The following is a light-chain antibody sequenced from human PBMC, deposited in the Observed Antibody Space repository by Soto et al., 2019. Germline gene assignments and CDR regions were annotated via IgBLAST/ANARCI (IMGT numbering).Light chain of an antibody. CDR1: QSVSSTY. CDR3: QRSFSTPLT. J-gene: IGKJ4*01. Sequence: EIVLTQSPGTLSLSPGERATLSCRASQSVSSTYLAWYQQNPGQAPRLLIYGASSRATGIPDRFSGSGSGTDFTLTISRLEPEDFATYYCQRSFSTPLTFGGGTKVEIK. V-gene: IGKV3-20*01. CDR2: GAS.